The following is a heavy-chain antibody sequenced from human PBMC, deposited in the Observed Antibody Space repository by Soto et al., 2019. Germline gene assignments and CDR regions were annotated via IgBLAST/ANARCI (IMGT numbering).Heavy chain of an antibody. Sequence: ILSLTCTVSGGSISSEGYYWSWFRQLPGKGLEWIGDIYYSGTTYHNPSLRSRLTISGDASKNQFSLKLSSVTAADTALYYCARGRGYSYGPYYFDYWGQGTLVTVSS. D-gene: IGHD5-18*01. J-gene: IGHJ4*02. CDR2: IYYSGTT. V-gene: IGHV4-31*03. CDR3: ARGRGYSYGPYYFDY. CDR1: GGSISSEGYY.